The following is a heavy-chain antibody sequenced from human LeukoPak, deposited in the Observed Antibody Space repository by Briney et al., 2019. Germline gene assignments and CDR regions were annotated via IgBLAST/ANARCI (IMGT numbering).Heavy chain of an antibody. CDR2: IYPGDSDT. CDR1: GYSFTSYW. CDR3: ARAGFYYDSSGPKVFDY. Sequence: GESLKISCKGSGYSFTSYWIGWVRQMPGKGLEWMGIIYPGDSDTRYSPSFRGQVTISADKSISTAYLQWSSLKASDTAMYYCARAGFYYDSSGPKVFDYWGQGTLVTVSS. D-gene: IGHD3-22*01. V-gene: IGHV5-51*01. J-gene: IGHJ4*02.